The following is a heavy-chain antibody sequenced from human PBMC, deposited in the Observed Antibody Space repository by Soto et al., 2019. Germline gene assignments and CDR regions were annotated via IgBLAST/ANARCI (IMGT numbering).Heavy chain of an antibody. V-gene: IGHV3-48*01. Sequence: GGSLILSCAASGFTFSSYSMNWVRQAPGKGLEWVSYISSSSSTIYYADSVKGRFTVSRDNAKNSLYLQMNSLRAEDTAVYYCAIRPSYSSSLYYYYYGMDVWGQGTTVTVSS. D-gene: IGHD6-6*01. CDR3: AIRPSYSSSLYYYYYGMDV. J-gene: IGHJ6*02. CDR1: GFTFSSYS. CDR2: ISSSSSTI.